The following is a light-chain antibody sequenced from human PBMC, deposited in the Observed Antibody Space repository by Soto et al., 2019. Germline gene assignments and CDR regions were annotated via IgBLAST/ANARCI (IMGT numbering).Light chain of an antibody. J-gene: IGKJ1*01. CDR1: QSVTTSY. CDR3: QHYGSSPR. CDR2: GAS. Sequence: EIVLTQSPGTLSLSPGERATLSCRASQSVTTSYLAWYQRKPGQAPRLLIYGASSRATGIPNRFSGSGSGTDFTLTISRLEPDDCAVYYCQHYGSSPRFGQGTKVEIK. V-gene: IGKV3-20*01.